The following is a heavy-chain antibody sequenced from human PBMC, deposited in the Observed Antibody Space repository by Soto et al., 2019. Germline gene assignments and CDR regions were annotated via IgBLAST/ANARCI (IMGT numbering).Heavy chain of an antibody. CDR1: GGSISSYY. Sequence: SETLSLTCTVSGGSISSYYWSWIRQPPGKGLEWIGYIYYSGSTNYNPSLKSRVTISVDTSKNQFSLKLSSVTAADTAVYYCARDKEQVNPAPVDFWSGYSFGMDVWGPGTTVTVSS. D-gene: IGHD3-3*01. CDR2: IYYSGST. J-gene: IGHJ6*02. CDR3: ARDKEQVNPAPVDFWSGYSFGMDV. V-gene: IGHV4-59*01.